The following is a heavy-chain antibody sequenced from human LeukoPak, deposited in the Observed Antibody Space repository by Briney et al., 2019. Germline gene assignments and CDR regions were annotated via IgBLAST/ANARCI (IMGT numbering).Heavy chain of an antibody. D-gene: IGHD2-21*02. CDR1: GGSISSGDYY. CDR3: ARVRGVTDWFDP. Sequence: PSQTLSLTCTVSGGSISSGDYYWSWIRQPPGKGLEWIGYIYYSGSTYYNPSLKSRVTISVATSKNQFSLKLSSVTAADTAVYYCARVRGVTDWFDPWGQGTLVTVSS. CDR2: IYYSGST. V-gene: IGHV4-30-4*08. J-gene: IGHJ5*02.